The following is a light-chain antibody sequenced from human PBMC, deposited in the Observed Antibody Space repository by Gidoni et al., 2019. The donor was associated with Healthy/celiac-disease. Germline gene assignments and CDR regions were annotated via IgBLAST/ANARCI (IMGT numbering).Light chain of an antibody. CDR2: AAS. V-gene: IGKV1-39*01. J-gene: IGKJ2*01. Sequence: DIPMTTSPSSLSASVGDRVTITCRASQSISSYLTWYQQKTGKAPKLLIYAASSLQSGVPSRFSGSGSGTDFTLTISSRQPEDFATYYCQQSDSTPHTFGQGTKLEIK. CDR3: QQSDSTPHT. CDR1: QSISSY.